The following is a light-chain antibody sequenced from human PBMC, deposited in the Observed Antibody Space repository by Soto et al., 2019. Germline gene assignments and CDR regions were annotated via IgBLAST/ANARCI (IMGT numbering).Light chain of an antibody. CDR3: QQYNSYRT. V-gene: IGKV1-5*03. CDR2: KAS. J-gene: IGKJ1*01. CDR1: QSINSW. Sequence: DIQMTQSPSTLSASVGDRVAITCRASQSINSWLAWYQQKPGKPPKLLIYKASSLESGVQSRFSGSGSGTEFTLTISSLQPDDFATYYCQQYNSYRTFGQGTKVEIK.